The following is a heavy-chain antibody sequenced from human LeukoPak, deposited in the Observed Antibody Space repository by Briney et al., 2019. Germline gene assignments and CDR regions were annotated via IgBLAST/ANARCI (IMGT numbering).Heavy chain of an antibody. Sequence: SETLSLTCTVSGGSISSSSYYWGWIRQPPGKGLEWIGSIYYSGSTYYNPSLKSRVTISVDTSKNQFSLKLSSVTAADTAVYYCARDPGITIFGVVIQLGYFDYWGQGTLVTVSS. D-gene: IGHD3-3*01. J-gene: IGHJ4*02. V-gene: IGHV4-39*07. CDR2: IYYSGST. CDR3: ARDPGITIFGVVIQLGYFDY. CDR1: GGSISSSSYY.